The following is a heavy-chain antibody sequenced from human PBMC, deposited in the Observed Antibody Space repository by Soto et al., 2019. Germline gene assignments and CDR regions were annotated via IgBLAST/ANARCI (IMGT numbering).Heavy chain of an antibody. CDR2: IYYSGST. CDR3: ARQGSAIFGVVITDQQWFDP. Sequence: PSETLSLTCTVSGGSISSSSYYWGWIRQPPGKGLEWIGSIYYSGSTYYNPSLKSRVTISVDTSKNQFSLKLSSVTAADTAVYYCARQGSAIFGVVITDQQWFDPWGQGTLVTVSS. D-gene: IGHD3-3*01. CDR1: GGSISSSSYY. V-gene: IGHV4-39*01. J-gene: IGHJ5*02.